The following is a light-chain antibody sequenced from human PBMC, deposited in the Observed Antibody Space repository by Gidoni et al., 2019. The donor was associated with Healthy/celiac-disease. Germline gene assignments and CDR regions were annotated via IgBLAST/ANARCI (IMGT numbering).Light chain of an antibody. V-gene: IGKV3-11*01. CDR1: QSVSSY. Sequence: EIVLIPPPATLSSSPGERATLSCRASQSVSSYLAWYQQKPGQAPKLLIYDASNRATGIPARFSGSGSGTDFTLTISSLEPEDFAVYYCQQRSNWPLTFGGGTKVEIK. J-gene: IGKJ4*01. CDR2: DAS. CDR3: QQRSNWPLT.